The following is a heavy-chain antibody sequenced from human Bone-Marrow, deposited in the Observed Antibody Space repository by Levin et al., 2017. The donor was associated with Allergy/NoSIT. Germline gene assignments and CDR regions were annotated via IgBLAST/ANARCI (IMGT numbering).Heavy chain of an antibody. V-gene: IGHV1-69*06. CDR1: GGTFSSYA. D-gene: IGHD3-9*01. J-gene: IGHJ4*02. CDR2: IIPIFGTA. Sequence: SVKVSCKASGGTFSSYAISWVRQAPGQGLEWMGGIIPIFGTANYAQKFQGRVTITADKSTSTAYMELSSLRSEDTAVYYCARGGLQVDFPFDYWGQGTLVTVSS. CDR3: ARGGLQVDFPFDY.